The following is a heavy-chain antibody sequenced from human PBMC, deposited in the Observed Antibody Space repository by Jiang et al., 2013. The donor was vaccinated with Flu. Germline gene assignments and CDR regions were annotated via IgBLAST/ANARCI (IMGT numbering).Heavy chain of an antibody. Sequence: GAEVKKPGASVKVSCKASGYTFASYGISWVRQAPGQGLEWMGWTSAYNGNTNYGQNLQGRVTMSTDTSTSTAYMELRSLRSDDTAVYYCARDHPTGGYDFYFYYGMDVWGQGTTVTVTS. J-gene: IGHJ6*02. D-gene: IGHD6-25*01. CDR3: ARDHPTGGYDFYFYYGMDV. CDR2: TSAYNGNT. CDR1: GYTFASYG. V-gene: IGHV1-18*01.